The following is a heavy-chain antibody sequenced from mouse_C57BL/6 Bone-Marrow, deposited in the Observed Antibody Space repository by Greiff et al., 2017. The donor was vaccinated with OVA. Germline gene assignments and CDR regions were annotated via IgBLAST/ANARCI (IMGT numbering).Heavy chain of an antibody. CDR2: IHPSDSDT. Sequence: VKLVESGAELVKPGASVKVSCKASGYTFTSYWMHWVKQRPGQGLEWIGRIHPSDSDTNYNQKFKGKATLTVDKSSSTAYMQLSSLTSEDSAVYYCAMDLYGSSRFAYWGQGTLVTVSA. CDR3: AMDLYGSSRFAY. CDR1: GYTFTSYW. D-gene: IGHD1-1*01. J-gene: IGHJ3*01. V-gene: IGHV1-74*01.